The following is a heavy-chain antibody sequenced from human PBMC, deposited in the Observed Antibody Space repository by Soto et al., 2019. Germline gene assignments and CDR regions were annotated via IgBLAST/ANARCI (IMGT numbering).Heavy chain of an antibody. J-gene: IGHJ5*02. V-gene: IGHV3-11*01. Sequence: GGSLRLSCAASGSTFSDYYMSWIRQAPGKGLEWVSYISSSGSTIYYADSVKGRFTISRDNAKNSLYLQMNSLRAEDTAVYYCARDGLTPYYDFWSGYSPYNWFDPWGKGTLVTVSS. D-gene: IGHD3-3*01. CDR2: ISSSGSTI. CDR3: ARDGLTPYYDFWSGYSPYNWFDP. CDR1: GSTFSDYY.